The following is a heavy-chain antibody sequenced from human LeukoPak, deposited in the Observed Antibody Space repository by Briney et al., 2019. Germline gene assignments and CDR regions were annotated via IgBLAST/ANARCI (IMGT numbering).Heavy chain of an antibody. Sequence: GASVKVSCKASGGTFSSYAISWVRQAPGQGLEWMGRIIPILGIANYAQKFQGRVTITADKSTSTAYMELSSLRSEDTAVYYCARARKDKGMEAWGQGTMVTVSS. V-gene: IGHV1-69*04. CDR3: ARARKDKGMEA. J-gene: IGHJ6*02. CDR2: IIPILGIA. CDR1: GGTFSSYA.